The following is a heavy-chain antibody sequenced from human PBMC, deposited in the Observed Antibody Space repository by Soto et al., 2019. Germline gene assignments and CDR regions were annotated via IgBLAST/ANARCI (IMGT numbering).Heavy chain of an antibody. CDR2: IHHSGST. CDR3: ARNGYSGGWYHFDY. V-gene: IGHV4-4*02. Sequence: QVQLQESGPGLVKPSGTLSLTCAVSGDSISSRNWWSWVRQPPGKGLEWIGEIHHSGSTNYKSSLASRLPMSVDKSKNQFSLQLTSVTAADTAAYYCARNGYSGGWYHFDYWGLGSLVTVSS. J-gene: IGHJ4*02. D-gene: IGHD6-19*01. CDR1: GDSISSRNW.